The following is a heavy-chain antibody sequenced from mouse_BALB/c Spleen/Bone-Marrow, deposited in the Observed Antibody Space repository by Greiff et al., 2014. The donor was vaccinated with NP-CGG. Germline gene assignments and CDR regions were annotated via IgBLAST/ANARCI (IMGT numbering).Heavy chain of an antibody. J-gene: IGHJ3*01. V-gene: IGHV1S81*02. CDR3: TREGAY. CDR2: INHSNGYT. CDR1: GYTFTSSY. Sequence: VQLQQSGAELVKPGASVKLSCKASGYTFTSSYMYWVKQRPGQGLEWIGEINHSNGYTNFNEKFKSKATLTVDKSSSTAYMQLSSLTSEDSAVYYCTREGAYWGQGTLVTVSA.